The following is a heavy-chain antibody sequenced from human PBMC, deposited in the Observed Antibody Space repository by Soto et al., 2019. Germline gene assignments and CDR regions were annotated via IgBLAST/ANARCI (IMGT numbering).Heavy chain of an antibody. Sequence: GASVKVSCKASGYTFTSYAMHWVRQAPGQGFEWMGRIIPLVHIINNAQKFQGRVAISADKSTSTAYMELSSLKSDDTAIYFCARERRRDDSNTFDALDVWGQGTMVTVSS. CDR2: IIPLVHII. J-gene: IGHJ3*01. V-gene: IGHV1-69*04. CDR3: ARERRRDDSNTFDALDV. D-gene: IGHD3-22*01. CDR1: GYTFTSYA.